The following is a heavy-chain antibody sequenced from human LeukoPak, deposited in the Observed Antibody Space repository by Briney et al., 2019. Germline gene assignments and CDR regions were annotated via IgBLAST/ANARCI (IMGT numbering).Heavy chain of an antibody. CDR1: GFTFSSFS. D-gene: IGHD3-9*01. V-gene: IGHV3-64D*06. Sequence: GGSLRLSCAASGFTFSSFSMIWVRQAPGKGLEYVSAISSNGGSTYYADSVKGRFIISRDNSKNTLYLQMSSLRAEDTAVYNCVKGMQDYDILTGVLDVWGQGTTVTVSS. CDR3: VKGMQDYDILTGVLDV. J-gene: IGHJ6*02. CDR2: ISSNGGST.